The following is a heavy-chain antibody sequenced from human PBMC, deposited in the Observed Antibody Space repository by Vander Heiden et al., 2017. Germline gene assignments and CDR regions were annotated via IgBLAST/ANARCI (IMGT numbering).Heavy chain of an antibody. CDR2: INAYSTTT. V-gene: IGHV3-23*01. D-gene: IGHD3-22*01. CDR1: GFTFSSYA. J-gene: IGHJ4*02. Sequence: QLLESGGGLIQPGGSLSLSCTASGFTFSSYAMTWVRQAPGKGLEWVSAINAYSTTTFYADSVKGRFSISRDNANNTLYLQMNNLRAEDTAVYYCAKGPVDSGYRYYFDYWGQGTLVTVSS. CDR3: AKGPVDSGYRYYFDY.